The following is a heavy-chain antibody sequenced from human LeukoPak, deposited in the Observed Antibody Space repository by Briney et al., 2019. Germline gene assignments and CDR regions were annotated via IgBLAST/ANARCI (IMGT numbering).Heavy chain of an antibody. Sequence: PGGSLRLSCTASGFTFGNYAVTWVRQAPGKGLEWVGFIRSKPYGGTAEYAASVQGRFTISRDDSKAIAYLEMYSLKTEDTAVYYCSRYGFVGADFDYWGRGTLVTVSS. V-gene: IGHV3-49*04. CDR2: IRSKPYGGTA. CDR3: SRYGFVGADFDY. J-gene: IGHJ4*02. D-gene: IGHD1-26*01. CDR1: GFTFGNYA.